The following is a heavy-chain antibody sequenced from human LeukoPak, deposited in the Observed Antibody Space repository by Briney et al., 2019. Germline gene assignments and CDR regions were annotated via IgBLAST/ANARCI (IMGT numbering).Heavy chain of an antibody. J-gene: IGHJ4*02. CDR1: GFTFSNYG. CDR3: AKDSPYYYSTSSYLFDY. CDR2: ISRSGGST. D-gene: IGHD3-22*01. Sequence: PGGSLRLSCAASGFTFSNYGMSWVRQAPGKGLEWVSAISRSGGSTYYADSVKGRFTISRDNSKNTLYLQMNSLKAEDTAIYYCAKDSPYYYSTSSYLFDYWGQGTLVTVSS. V-gene: IGHV3-23*01.